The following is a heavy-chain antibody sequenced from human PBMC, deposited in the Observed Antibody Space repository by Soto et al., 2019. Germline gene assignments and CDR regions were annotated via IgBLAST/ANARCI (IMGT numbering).Heavy chain of an antibody. J-gene: IGHJ4*02. CDR2: VSIGGST. CDR3: EKRRGAGGQFEY. V-gene: IGHV3-23*01. Sequence: VSLILSFSASGFTLISYSIVFVRQGPGKGLEWVAVVSIGGSTHYADSVRGRFTISRDNYKNTLSLQMNSLTAEDTDVYFCEKRRGAGGQFEYWGQGALV. CDR1: GFTLISYS. D-gene: IGHD2-15*01.